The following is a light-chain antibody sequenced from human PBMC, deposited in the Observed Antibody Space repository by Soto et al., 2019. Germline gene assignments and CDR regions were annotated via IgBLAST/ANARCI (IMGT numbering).Light chain of an antibody. V-gene: IGLV2-8*01. CDR2: EVN. Sequence: QSALTQPPSASGSPGQSVTISCTGASNDVGGYDSVSWYQRHPGKAPKLMIYEVNKRPSGVPDRFSGSKSGNTASLTVSGLQADDEADYYCSSYAGSNNLVFGGGTKLTVL. J-gene: IGLJ2*01. CDR1: SNDVGGYDS. CDR3: SSYAGSNNLV.